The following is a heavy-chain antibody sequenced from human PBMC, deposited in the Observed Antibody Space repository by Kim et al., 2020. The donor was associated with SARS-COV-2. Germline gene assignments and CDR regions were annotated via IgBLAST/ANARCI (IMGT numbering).Heavy chain of an antibody. CDR2: ISSSSSYI. CDR3: ARDWEIIAPYYYYYYGMDV. Sequence: GGSLRLSCAASGFTFSSYSMNWVRQAPGKGLEWVSSISSSSSYIYYADSVKGRFTISRDNAKNSLYLQMNSLRAEDTAVYYCARDWEIIAPYYYYYYGMDVWGQGTTVTVSS. CDR1: GFTFSSYS. V-gene: IGHV3-21*01. D-gene: IGHD6-13*01. J-gene: IGHJ6*02.